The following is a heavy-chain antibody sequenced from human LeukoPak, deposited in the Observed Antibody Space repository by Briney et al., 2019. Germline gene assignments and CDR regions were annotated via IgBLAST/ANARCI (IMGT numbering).Heavy chain of an antibody. CDR1: GGSISSSSYY. CDR3: ASLRAKNPYYMDV. CDR2: VFYSGST. D-gene: IGHD1-26*01. V-gene: IGHV4-39*07. Sequence: SETLSLTCTVSGGSISSSSYYWGWIRQPPGKGLEWIGSVFYSGSTYYNPSLQSRVTISVDTSKNQFSLKLSSVTAADTAVYYCASLRAKNPYYMDVWGKGTTVTVSS. J-gene: IGHJ6*03.